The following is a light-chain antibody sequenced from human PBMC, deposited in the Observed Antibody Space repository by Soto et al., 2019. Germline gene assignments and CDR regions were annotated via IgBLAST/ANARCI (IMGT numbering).Light chain of an antibody. V-gene: IGLV1-40*01. CDR3: PSYDSSLSGSV. J-gene: IGLJ2*01. CDR2: GDN. Sequence: QSVLTQPPSVSGAPGQRVTISCTGSSSNIGANYDVHWYQQVPGTAPKLLIYGDNNRPSGVPDRFSGSKSDTSASLAITGLQAEDEAASFCPSYDSSLSGSVFGGGTELTVL. CDR1: SSNIGANYD.